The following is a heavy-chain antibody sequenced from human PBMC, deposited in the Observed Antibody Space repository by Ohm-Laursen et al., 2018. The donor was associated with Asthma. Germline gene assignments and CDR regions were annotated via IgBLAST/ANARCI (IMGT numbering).Heavy chain of an antibody. V-gene: IGHV3-21*01. D-gene: IGHD1-26*01. CDR1: GYTFSRYS. Sequence: SLRLSCAASGYTFSRYSIHWARQIPGKGLEWVASISTASSFIYYADSVRGRFTTSRDNARNSVYLQMNSLGAEDTALYYCARIGPEWELPGREYSLHHWGEGTLVTVSS. J-gene: IGHJ1*01. CDR3: ARIGPEWELPGREYSLHH. CDR2: ISTASSFI.